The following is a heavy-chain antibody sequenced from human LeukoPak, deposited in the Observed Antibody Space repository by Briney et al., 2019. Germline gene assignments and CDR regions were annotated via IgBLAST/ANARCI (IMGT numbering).Heavy chain of an antibody. CDR1: GFTFSDYY. D-gene: IGHD2-2*01. V-gene: IGHV3-11*04. J-gene: IGHJ6*03. Sequence: GGSLRLSCAASGFTFSDYYMSWIRQAPGKGLEWVSYISRTGSTIYCADSVKGRFTISRDNAKNSLSLQMNSLRAEDTAVYYCARNLPAANLLFPYYMDVWGKGTTVTVSS. CDR2: ISRTGSTI. CDR3: ARNLPAANLLFPYYMDV.